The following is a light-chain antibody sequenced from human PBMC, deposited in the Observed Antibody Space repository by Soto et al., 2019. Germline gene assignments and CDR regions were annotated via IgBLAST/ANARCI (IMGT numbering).Light chain of an antibody. CDR2: DNN. CDR1: SSNIKNSD. J-gene: IGLJ3*02. CDR3: AAWDTSLSAVV. V-gene: IGLV1-51*01. Sequence: QSVLTQPPSVSAAPGQRVTISCSGSSSNIKNSDVSWYQQLPGTLPKLLIYDNNERPSGIPDRFSGSKSDTSATLGITGLQTGDEAHYYCAAWDTSLSAVVFGGGTKVTVL.